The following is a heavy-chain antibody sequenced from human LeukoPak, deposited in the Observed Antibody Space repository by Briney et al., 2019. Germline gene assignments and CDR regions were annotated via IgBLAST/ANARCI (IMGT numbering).Heavy chain of an antibody. D-gene: IGHD5-18*01. J-gene: IGHJ6*02. CDR3: ARSVGTAMVTGYFYGMDV. Sequence: GGSLRLSCAASGFTFSDYYMSWIRQAPGKGLEWVSYISGSSSYTNYADSVKGRFTISRDNAKNSLYLQMNSLRAEDTAVYYCARSVGTAMVTGYFYGMDVWGQGTTVSVSS. CDR1: GFTFSDYY. V-gene: IGHV3-11*06. CDR2: ISGSSSYT.